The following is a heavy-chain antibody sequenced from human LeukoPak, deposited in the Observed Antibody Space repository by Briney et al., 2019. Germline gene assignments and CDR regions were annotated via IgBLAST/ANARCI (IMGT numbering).Heavy chain of an antibody. J-gene: IGHJ3*02. D-gene: IGHD6-19*01. Sequence: ASVKVSCTASGYTFTGYYMHWVRQAPGQGLEWMGWINPNSGGTNYAQKFQGRVTMTRDTSISTAYMELSRLRSDDTAVYYCARDSSGWYSDSFDIWGQGTMVTVSS. CDR1: GYTFTGYY. V-gene: IGHV1-2*02. CDR2: INPNSGGT. CDR3: ARDSSGWYSDSFDI.